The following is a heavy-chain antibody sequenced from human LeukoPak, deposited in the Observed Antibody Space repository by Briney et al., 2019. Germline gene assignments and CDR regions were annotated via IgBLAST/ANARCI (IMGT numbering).Heavy chain of an antibody. CDR3: ARGKYSSGWYDGWGWGSYDDNDY. V-gene: IGHV4-38-2*02. CDR1: GYSISSGYY. J-gene: IGHJ4*02. Sequence: PSETLSLTCTVSGYSISSGYYWGWIRQPPGKGLEWIGSIYHSGSTCYNPSLKSRVTISVDTSKNQFSLKLSSVTAADTAVYYCARGKYSSGWYDGWGWGSYDDNDYWGQGTLVTVSS. CDR2: IYHSGST. D-gene: IGHD6-19*01.